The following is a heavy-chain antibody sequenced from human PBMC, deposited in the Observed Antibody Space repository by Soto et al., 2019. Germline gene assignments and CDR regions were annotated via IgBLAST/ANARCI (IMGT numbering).Heavy chain of an antibody. V-gene: IGHV1-18*01. CDR2: LSAYNGNT. Sequence: ASVKVSCKASGYTFTSYGISWVRQAHGQGLEWMGWLSAYNGNTNYAQKLQGRVTMTTDTSTSTAYMELRSLRSDDTAVYYCARERSLQYCSGGSCYPARYNWFDPWGQGTLVTVSS. CDR3: ARERSLQYCSGGSCYPARYNWFDP. J-gene: IGHJ5*02. CDR1: GYTFTSYG. D-gene: IGHD2-15*01.